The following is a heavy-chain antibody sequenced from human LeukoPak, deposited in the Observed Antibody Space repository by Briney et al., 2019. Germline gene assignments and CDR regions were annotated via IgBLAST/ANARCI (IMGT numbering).Heavy chain of an antibody. J-gene: IGHJ4*02. CDR1: GYTFTSYD. CDR3: ARGGSSGWSPFDY. V-gene: IGHV1-2*02. D-gene: IGHD6-19*01. Sequence: GASVKVSCKASGYTFTSYDINWVRQATGQGLEWMGWINPNSGGTNYAQKFQGRVTMTRDTSISTAYMELSRLRSDDTAVYYCARGGSSGWSPFDYWGQGTLVTVSS. CDR2: INPNSGGT.